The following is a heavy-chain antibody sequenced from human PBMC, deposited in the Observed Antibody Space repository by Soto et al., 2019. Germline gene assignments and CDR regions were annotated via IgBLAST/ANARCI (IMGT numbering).Heavy chain of an antibody. D-gene: IGHD2-15*01. V-gene: IGHV3-66*01. J-gene: IGHJ6*03. CDR2: VYSGGST. CDR1: GFTVSSNY. Sequence: EVQLVESGGGLVQPGGSLRLSCAASGFTVSSNYMSWVRQAPGKGLEWVSLVYSGGSTYYADSVKGRFTISRDNSKNTLYLEMNSLRAEDPAVYYCARDGRYCSGGSCYYYYYYMDAWGKWTTVTVSS. CDR3: ARDGRYCSGGSCYYYYYYMDA.